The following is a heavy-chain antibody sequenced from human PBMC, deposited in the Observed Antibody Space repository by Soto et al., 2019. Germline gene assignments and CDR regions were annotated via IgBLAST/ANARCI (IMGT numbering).Heavy chain of an antibody. V-gene: IGHV3-23*01. J-gene: IGHJ4*02. D-gene: IGHD1-1*01. CDR2: ISGSGGST. CDR3: AKRATGTYFDY. CDR1: GFTFRSYA. Sequence: EVQLLESGGGLVQPGGSLRLSCAASGFTFRSYAMNWVRQAPGKGLEWVSVISGSGGSTYYADSVKGRFTISRDNSKNTLYLQMNGLRAEDTAVYYCAKRATGTYFDYWGQGTLVTVSS.